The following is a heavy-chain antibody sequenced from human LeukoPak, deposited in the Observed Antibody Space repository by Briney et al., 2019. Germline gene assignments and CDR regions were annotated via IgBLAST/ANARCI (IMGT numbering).Heavy chain of an antibody. CDR2: IYYSGRT. CDR1: GCSISSYY. J-gene: IGHJ5*02. Sequence: SETLSLTCTVSGCSISSYYLSWIRQPPGKGLEWVGYIYYSGRTNYNPSLESRLPISVDTSKHQFSLKLSSVPAADTAVYYCARRTRVPNNWFDPWGQGTLVTVSS. CDR3: ARRTRVPNNWFDP. D-gene: IGHD2-2*01. V-gene: IGHV4-59*01.